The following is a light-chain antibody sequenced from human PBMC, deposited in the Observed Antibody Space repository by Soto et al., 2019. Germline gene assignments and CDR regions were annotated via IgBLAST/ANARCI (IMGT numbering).Light chain of an antibody. V-gene: IGLV1-51*01. CDR2: DNY. CDR3: GTWDTSLSAVV. Sequence: QSVLTQPPSVSAAPGQTVTLSCSGSISHIGNNYVSWFQQFPGTAPKLLIYDNYKRPSGIPDRFSGSKSGTSATLGITGLQTGDEADYYCGTWDTSLSAVVFGGGTKLTVL. CDR1: ISHIGNNY. J-gene: IGLJ2*01.